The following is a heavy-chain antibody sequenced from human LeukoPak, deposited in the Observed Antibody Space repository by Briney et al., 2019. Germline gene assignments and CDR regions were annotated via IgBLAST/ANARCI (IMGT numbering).Heavy chain of an antibody. CDR3: ARGALTDYYYYYGMDV. CDR2: INPSGGST. Sequence: ASVKVSCKASGYTFTSYYMHWVRQAPGQGLEWMGIINPSGGSTSHAQKFQGRVTMTRDTSTSTVYMELSSLRSEDTAVYYCARGALTDYYYYYGMDVWGQGTTVTVSS. V-gene: IGHV1-46*01. CDR1: GYTFTSYY. J-gene: IGHJ6*02.